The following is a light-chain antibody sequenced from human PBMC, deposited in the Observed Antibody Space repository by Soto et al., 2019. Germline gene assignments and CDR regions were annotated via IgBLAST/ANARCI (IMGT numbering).Light chain of an antibody. CDR3: VQRSTWPLT. Sequence: EIVLTQSPDTLSLSPGERATLSCRASQSVSSYLAWYQQKPGRALRLLIYDTFKRATGIPARFSGSGSGTYFTLTISSLQPEDFALYYCVQRSTWPLTVGQGSKVEI. CDR1: QSVSSY. V-gene: IGKV3-11*01. CDR2: DTF. J-gene: IGKJ1*01.